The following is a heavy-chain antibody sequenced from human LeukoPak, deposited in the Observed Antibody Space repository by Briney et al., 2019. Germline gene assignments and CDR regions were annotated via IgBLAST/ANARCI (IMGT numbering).Heavy chain of an antibody. V-gene: IGHV4-39*01. D-gene: IGHD2-21*01. CDR2: INYRGDT. CDR3: ATTESLTKGGYF. Sequence: SETLSLTCTVSGGSISGSSYRWGWVRQPPGKGLEWIGSINYRGDTYLFPSLKSRVTISVDTSKNQYSLILTSVTAADTVVYCATTESLTKGGYFWGQGTLVTVSS. CDR1: GGSISGSSYR. J-gene: IGHJ4*02.